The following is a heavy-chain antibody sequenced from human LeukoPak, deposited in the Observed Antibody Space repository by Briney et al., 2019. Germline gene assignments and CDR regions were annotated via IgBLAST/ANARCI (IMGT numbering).Heavy chain of an antibody. CDR1: GFTFSGSA. Sequence: GGSLRLSCAASGFTFSGSAMHWVRQASGKGLEWVGRIRSKGNSYETAYAATVKGRFSISKDDSTNTAYLQMNSLKTEDTAVYYCTGHIKVASSGLYNWFDPWGQGTLVTVSS. J-gene: IGHJ5*02. V-gene: IGHV3-73*01. D-gene: IGHD3-22*01. CDR3: TGHIKVASSGLYNWFDP. CDR2: IRSKGNSYET.